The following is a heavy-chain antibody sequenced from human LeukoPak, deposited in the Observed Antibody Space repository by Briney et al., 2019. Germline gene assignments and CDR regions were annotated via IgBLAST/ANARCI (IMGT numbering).Heavy chain of an antibody. J-gene: IGHJ4*02. D-gene: IGHD1-1*01. CDR3: ARIQLARRPTLGVDY. CDR1: GFTFSSYG. Sequence: PGRSLRLSCAASGFTFSSYGMHWVRQAPGEGLEWVAVIWYDGSKKYYADSVKGRFTISRDNSKNTLYLQMNSLRAEDTSVYYCARIQLARRPTLGVDYWGQGTLVTVSS. CDR2: IWYDGSKK. V-gene: IGHV3-33*01.